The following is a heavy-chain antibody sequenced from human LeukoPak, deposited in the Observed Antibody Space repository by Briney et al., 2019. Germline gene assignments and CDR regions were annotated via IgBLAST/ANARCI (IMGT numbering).Heavy chain of an antibody. CDR3: ARGLVATKRFDY. V-gene: IGHV4-4*07. CDR1: GGSISSYY. D-gene: IGHD5-12*01. Sequence: SETLSLTCTVSGGSISSYYWSWIRQPAGKGLEWIGRIYTSGSTNYNPSLKSRVTMSIDTSKNQFSLKLSSVTASDTAVYYCARGLVATKRFDYWGQGTLVTVSS. J-gene: IGHJ4*02. CDR2: IYTSGST.